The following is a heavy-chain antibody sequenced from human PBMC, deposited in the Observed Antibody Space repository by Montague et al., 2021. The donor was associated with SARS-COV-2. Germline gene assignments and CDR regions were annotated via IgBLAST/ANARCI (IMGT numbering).Heavy chain of an antibody. CDR1: GFTFSTFW. CDR2: IKQDGSEK. CDR3: ARVYDSIGYQY. D-gene: IGHD3-22*01. V-gene: IGHV3-7*05. Sequence: SLRLSCAASGFTFSTFWMTWVRQVPGKGLEWVANIKQDGSEKYYVDSVKGRFTISRDNSKNSLYLQLDSLRAEDTAVYYCARVYDSIGYQYWGQGSLVTVSS. J-gene: IGHJ4*02.